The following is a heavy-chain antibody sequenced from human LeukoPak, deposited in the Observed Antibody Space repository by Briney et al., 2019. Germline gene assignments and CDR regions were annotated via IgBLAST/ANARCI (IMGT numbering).Heavy chain of an antibody. Sequence: GGSLRLSCAASGFTFSSYSMNWVRQAPGKGLEWVSSISSGSSYIYYADSVKGRFTISRDNAKNSLFLQMNSLRAEDTAVYYCARDYSSSFDYWGQGTLVTVSS. V-gene: IGHV3-21*01. J-gene: IGHJ4*02. D-gene: IGHD6-6*01. CDR1: GFTFSSYS. CDR2: ISSGSSYI. CDR3: ARDYSSSFDY.